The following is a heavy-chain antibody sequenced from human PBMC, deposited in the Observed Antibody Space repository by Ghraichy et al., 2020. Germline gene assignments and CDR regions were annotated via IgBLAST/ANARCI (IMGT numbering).Heavy chain of an antibody. CDR3: ARTVRGIAGATTDAFDI. D-gene: IGHD2-21*01. Sequence: SETLSLTCAVYGGSLSGYYWTWIRQPPGKGLEWIGEINHSGSTIYNPALKSRLTTSIDTSKNQFSLKLSSVTAADTAVYYCARTVRGIAGATTDAFDIWGQGTMVTVS. CDR1: GGSLSGYY. V-gene: IGHV4-34*01. J-gene: IGHJ3*02. CDR2: INHSGST.